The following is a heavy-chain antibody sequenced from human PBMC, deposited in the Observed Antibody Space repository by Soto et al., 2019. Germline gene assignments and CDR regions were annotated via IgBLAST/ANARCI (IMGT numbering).Heavy chain of an antibody. CDR3: AYSSGWWRLDV. Sequence: QVHLQESGPGLVKPSGTLSLTCGVSGGSINNGYWWTWVRQPPGKGLEWIGEKHHSGSTNYNVSLKRRVSISLDKSKNQFSLILSSVTAADTAVYYCAYSSGWWRLDVWGQGTTVTVSS. D-gene: IGHD6-19*01. CDR2: KHHSGST. V-gene: IGHV4-4*02. CDR1: GGSINNGYW. J-gene: IGHJ6*02.